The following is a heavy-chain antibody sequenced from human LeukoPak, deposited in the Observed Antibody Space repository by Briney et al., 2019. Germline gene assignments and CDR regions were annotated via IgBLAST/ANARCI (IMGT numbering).Heavy chain of an antibody. CDR2: IYYSGST. V-gene: IGHV4-59*08. Sequence: PSETLSLTCTVSGGSISSYYWSWIRQPPGKGLEWIGYIYYSGSTNYNPSLKSRVTISVDTSKNQFSLKLSSVTAADTAVYYCARLHLGYTYCGGDCPFDYWGQGTLVTVSS. CDR3: ARLHLGYTYCGGDCPFDY. J-gene: IGHJ4*02. CDR1: GGSISSYY. D-gene: IGHD2-21*02.